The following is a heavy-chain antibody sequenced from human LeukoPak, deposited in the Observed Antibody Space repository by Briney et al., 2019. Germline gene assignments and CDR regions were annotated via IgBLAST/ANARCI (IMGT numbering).Heavy chain of an antibody. D-gene: IGHD6-19*01. CDR3: ARDPRIAVAGAPFDP. CDR1: GGSFSSYA. V-gene: IGHV1-69*04. CDR2: IIPMLGTG. Sequence: SVKVSCKASGGSFSSYAISWVRQAPGQGLEWMGRIIPMLGTGNYAQKFQGRVTITADKSTSTAYMELSSLRSEDTAVYYCARDPRIAVAGAPFDPWGQGTLVTVSS. J-gene: IGHJ5*02.